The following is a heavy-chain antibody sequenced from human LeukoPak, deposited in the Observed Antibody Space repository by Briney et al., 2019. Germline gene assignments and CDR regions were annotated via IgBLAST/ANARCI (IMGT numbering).Heavy chain of an antibody. V-gene: IGHV4-59*01. Sequence: RPSETLSLTCTVSGGSISSYYWSWLRQPPGKGLEWLGYIYYSGSTNYNPSLKSRVTISVDTSKNQFSLKLSSVTAADTAVYYCARDGYNTYYYYMDVWGKGTTVTVSS. D-gene: IGHD5-24*01. CDR2: IYYSGST. J-gene: IGHJ6*03. CDR1: GGSISSYY. CDR3: ARDGYNTYYYYMDV.